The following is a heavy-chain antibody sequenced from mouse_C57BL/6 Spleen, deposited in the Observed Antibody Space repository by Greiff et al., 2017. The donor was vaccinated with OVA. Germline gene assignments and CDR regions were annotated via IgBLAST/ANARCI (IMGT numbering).Heavy chain of an antibody. D-gene: IGHD4-1*01. V-gene: IGHV1-42*01. Sequence: VQLQQSGPELVKPGASVKISCKASGYSFTGYYMNWVKQSPEKSLEWIGEINPSTGGTTYNQKFKAKATLTVDKSSSTAYMQLKSLTSEDSAVYYCAVLGAMDYWGQGTSVTVSS. CDR3: AVLGAMDY. CDR1: GYSFTGYY. J-gene: IGHJ4*01. CDR2: INPSTGGT.